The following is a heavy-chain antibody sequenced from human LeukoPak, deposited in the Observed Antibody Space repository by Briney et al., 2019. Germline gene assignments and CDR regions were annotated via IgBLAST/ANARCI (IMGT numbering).Heavy chain of an antibody. D-gene: IGHD4-23*01. CDR1: GYTFTGYY. J-gene: IGHJ6*02. V-gene: IGHV1-69*02. CDR3: ARNKGTVGNYYYGMDV. CDR2: IIPILGIA. Sequence: SVKVSCKASGYTFTGYYMHWVRQAPGQGLEWMGRIIPILGIANYAQKFQGRVTITADKSTSTAYMELSSLRSEDTAVYYCARNKGTVGNYYYGMDVWGQGTTVTVSS.